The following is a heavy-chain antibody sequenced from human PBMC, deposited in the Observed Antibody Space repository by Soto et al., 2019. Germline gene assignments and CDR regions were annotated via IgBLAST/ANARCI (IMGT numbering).Heavy chain of an antibody. CDR1: GFAFSNFG. J-gene: IGHJ4*02. V-gene: IGHV3-33*04. CDR2: IWQNGKNK. Sequence: QVQVVESGGGVVQPGRSLRLSCATSGFAFSNFGMHWVRQVPGKGLEWVAVIWQNGKNKDYADYAKGRFTISRDNSKNILYLEMNSLRVEDTAIYYCARDPGQGEAMDYWGQGTLVTVSS. CDR3: ARDPGQGEAMDY.